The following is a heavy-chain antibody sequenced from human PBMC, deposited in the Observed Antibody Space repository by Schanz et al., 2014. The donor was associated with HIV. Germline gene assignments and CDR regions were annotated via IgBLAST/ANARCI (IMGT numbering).Heavy chain of an antibody. V-gene: IGHV3-53*02. D-gene: IGHD2-21*01. Sequence: EVQLVETGGGLIQPGGSLRLSCAVSGFTISSNYMSWVRQAPGKGLEWVSVVYIGDSTFYANSVKGRFTISRDDSKNTIYLQMNSLRAEDTAMYYCAAGLIRYFFDYWGQGTLVTVSS. CDR2: VYIGDST. J-gene: IGHJ4*02. CDR1: GFTISSNY. CDR3: AAGLIRYFFDY.